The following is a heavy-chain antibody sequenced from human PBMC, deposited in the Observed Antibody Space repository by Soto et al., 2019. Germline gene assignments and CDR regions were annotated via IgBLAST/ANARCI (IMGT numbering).Heavy chain of an antibody. CDR2: ISAYNGNT. CDR3: GRGFRREAAAGRRYFDH. J-gene: IGHJ4*02. D-gene: IGHD6-13*01. V-gene: IGHV1-18*01. Sequence: ASVKVSCKASGYTFTSYGISWVRQAPGQGLEWMGWISAYNGNTNYAQKFQGRVTMTRNTSIGTAYMELSSLRSEDTAVYYCGRGFRREAAAGRRYFDHWGQGTQVTVSS. CDR1: GYTFTSYG.